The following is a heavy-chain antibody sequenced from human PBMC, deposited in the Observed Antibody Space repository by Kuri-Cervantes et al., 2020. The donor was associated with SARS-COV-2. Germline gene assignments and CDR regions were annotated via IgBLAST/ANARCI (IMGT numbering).Heavy chain of an antibody. J-gene: IGHJ6*02. D-gene: IGHD2-15*01. CDR2: IRYDGNER. CDR1: GFTFSFHG. V-gene: IGHV3-30*02. CDR3: AKDQGPSGDSEYYYGMDV. Sequence: GESLKISCAASGFTFSFHGMHWVRQAPDKGLEWVAFIRYDGNERYYVDSVKGRFTISRDNSKNTLYLQMDSLRAEDTAIYYCAKDQGPSGDSEYYYGMDVWGQGTTVTVSS.